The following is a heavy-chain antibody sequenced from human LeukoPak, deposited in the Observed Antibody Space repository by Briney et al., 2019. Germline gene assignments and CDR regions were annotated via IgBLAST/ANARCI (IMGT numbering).Heavy chain of an antibody. V-gene: IGHV4-31*03. CDR2: IYYSGAS. D-gene: IGHD6-6*01. CDR1: GGSIRSGGYY. J-gene: IGHJ4*02. Sequence: SQTLSLTCTVPGGSIRSGGYYWSWISQHPGKGLEWIGYIYYSGASYYNPSLKSRVSISVDTSKNQFSLKLPSVTAADTAMYYCARASSEGDFDYWGQGTLVTVSS. CDR3: ARASSEGDFDY.